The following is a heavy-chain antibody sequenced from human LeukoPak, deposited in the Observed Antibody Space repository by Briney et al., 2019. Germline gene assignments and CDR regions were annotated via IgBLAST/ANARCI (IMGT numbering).Heavy chain of an antibody. CDR2: MYSSGST. CDR1: GGSISSSSYC. J-gene: IGHJ3*02. Sequence: SETLSLTCTVSGGSISSSSYCWGWIRQPPGKGLEWIGSMYSSGSTYYNPSLKSRVTMSVDTSKNQFSLKLSSVTAADTAVYYCARHRRAFDIWGQGTMVTVSS. V-gene: IGHV4-39*07. CDR3: ARHRRAFDI.